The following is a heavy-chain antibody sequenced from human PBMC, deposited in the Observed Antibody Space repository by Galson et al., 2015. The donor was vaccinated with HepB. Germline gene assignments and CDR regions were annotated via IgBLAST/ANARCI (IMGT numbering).Heavy chain of an antibody. Sequence: LRLSCAASGFMFSGHWMNWVRQAPGKGLEWVANIKEDGSIKYYVDSVTGRFTISRDNARNLLYLQINGLRAEDTAVYFCARNRGYETYDYWGQGALVTVSS. CDR1: GFMFSGHW. D-gene: IGHD5-12*01. J-gene: IGHJ4*02. CDR3: ARNRGYETYDY. V-gene: IGHV3-7*03. CDR2: IKEDGSIK.